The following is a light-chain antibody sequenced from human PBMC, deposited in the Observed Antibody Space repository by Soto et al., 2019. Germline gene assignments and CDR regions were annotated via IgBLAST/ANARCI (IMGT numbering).Light chain of an antibody. CDR1: QSVLYSSNNKNY. J-gene: IGKJ4*01. CDR2: WAS. CDR3: QQYYSTPRP. V-gene: IGKV4-1*01. Sequence: DIVLTQSPDSLAVSLGERATINCKSSQSVLYSSNNKNYLAWYQQKPGQPPKLLIYWASTRESGVPDRFSGSGSGTDFTLTICSLQAEDVAVYYCQQYYSTPRPFGGGTKVEIK.